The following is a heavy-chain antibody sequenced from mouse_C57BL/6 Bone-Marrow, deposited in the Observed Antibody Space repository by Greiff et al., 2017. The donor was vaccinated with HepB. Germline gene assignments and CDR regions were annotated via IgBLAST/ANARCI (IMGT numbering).Heavy chain of an antibody. V-gene: IGHV1-81*01. CDR1: GYTFTSYG. CDR2: IYPRSGNT. CDR3: AIWYSNPYYFDY. Sequence: QVHVKQSGAELARPGASVKLSCKASGYTFTSYGISWVKQRTGQGLEWIGEIYPRSGNTYYNEKFKDTATLTADKSSSTAYMELRSLTSEDSAAYFCAIWYSNPYYFDYWGQGTTLTVSS. J-gene: IGHJ2*01. D-gene: IGHD2-5*01.